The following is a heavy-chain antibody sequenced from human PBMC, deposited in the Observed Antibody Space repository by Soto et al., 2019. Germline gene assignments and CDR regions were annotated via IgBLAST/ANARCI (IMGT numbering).Heavy chain of an antibody. V-gene: IGHV4-39*01. CDR2: MFYGVST. Sequence: SSETLSLTCTVSGSSINSSGYYWGWIRQPPGKGLEWIGSMFYGVSTYYNPSLKSRATVSVDTSKNQFSLNLRSVTAADTAVYYCARLPSRHLVDYWGQGXLVTVYS. CDR3: ARLPSRHLVDY. J-gene: IGHJ4*02. CDR1: GSSINSSGYY. D-gene: IGHD3-3*02.